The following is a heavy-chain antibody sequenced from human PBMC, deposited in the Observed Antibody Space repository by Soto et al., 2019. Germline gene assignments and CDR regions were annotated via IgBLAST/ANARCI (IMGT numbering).Heavy chain of an antibody. J-gene: IGHJ4*02. CDR2: INPKNGDT. D-gene: IGHD2-8*02. CDR3: AGSTILETGSAPFDF. CDR1: GFTFTGHY. Sequence: QVQLVQSGAEGKKPGASVKVSCKASGFTFTGHYMHWLRQAPGQGPEWMGWINPKNGDTIYAQKFQGRVTMTRDTSISTAYMELSRLRSDDTAFYFCAGSTILETGSAPFDFWGQGTLVTVSS. V-gene: IGHV1-2*02.